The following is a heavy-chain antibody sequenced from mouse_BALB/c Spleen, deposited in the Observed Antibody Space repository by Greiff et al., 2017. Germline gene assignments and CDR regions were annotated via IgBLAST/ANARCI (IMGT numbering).Heavy chain of an antibody. D-gene: IGHD2-1*01. CDR2: INSNGGST. J-gene: IGHJ4*01. CDR1: GFTFSSYY. CDR3: AREGGNYYYAMDY. V-gene: IGHV5-6-2*01. Sequence: DVMLVESGGGLVKPGGSLKLSCAASGFTFSSYYMSWVRQTPEKRLELVAAINSNGGSTYYPDTVKGRFTISRDNAKNTLYLQMSRLKSRDTALYYCAREGGNYYYAMDYWGQGTSVTVSS.